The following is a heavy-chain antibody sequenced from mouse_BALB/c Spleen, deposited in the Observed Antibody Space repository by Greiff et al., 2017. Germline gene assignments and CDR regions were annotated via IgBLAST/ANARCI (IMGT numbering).Heavy chain of an antibody. D-gene: IGHD2-4*01. V-gene: IGHV5-9-4*01. CDR1: GFTFSSYA. CDR2: ISSGGSYT. Sequence: EVMLVESGGGLVKPGGSLKLSCAASGFTFSSYAMSWVRQSPEKRLEWVAEISSGGSYTYYPDTVTGRFTISRDNAKNTLYLEMSSLRSEDTAMYYCARRKNYDYDGGYAMDYWGQGTSVTVSS. J-gene: IGHJ4*01. CDR3: ARRKNYDYDGGYAMDY.